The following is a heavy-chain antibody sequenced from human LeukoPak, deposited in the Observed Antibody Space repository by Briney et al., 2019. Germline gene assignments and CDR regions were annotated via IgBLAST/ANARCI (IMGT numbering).Heavy chain of an antibody. CDR1: GYTFINYD. V-gene: IGHV1-18*01. J-gene: IGHJ6*03. CDR2: ISTYNGNT. Sequence: GASVKVSCKASGYTFINYDFSWVRQAPGQGLEWMGWISTYNGNTNYAQKLQGRVTMTTDTSTSTAYMELRSLRSDDTAVYYCARANGVYDFWSGIGGSYYYYYMDVWGKGTTVTVSS. CDR3: ARANGVYDFWSGIGGSYYYYYMDV. D-gene: IGHD3-3*01.